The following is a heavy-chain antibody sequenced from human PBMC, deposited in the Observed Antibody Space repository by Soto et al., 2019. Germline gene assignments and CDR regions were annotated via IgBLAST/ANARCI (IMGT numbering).Heavy chain of an antibody. J-gene: IGHJ6*02. CDR3: ASSHIAAAPYGMDV. CDR1: GYTFNSYA. V-gene: IGHV1-18*01. D-gene: IGHD6-13*01. CDR2: INTYNGYT. Sequence: ASVKVSCKTSGYTFNSYAISWVRQAPGQGLEWMGWINTYNGYTNYAQKVQGRVTMTTDTSTSTAYMELSSLRSEDTAVYYCASSHIAAAPYGMDVWGQGTTVTVSS.